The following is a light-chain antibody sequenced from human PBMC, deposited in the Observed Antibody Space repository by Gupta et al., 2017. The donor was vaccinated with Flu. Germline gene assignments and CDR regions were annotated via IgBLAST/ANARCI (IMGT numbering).Light chain of an antibody. Sequence: EIVLTQSPGTLSLSPGERATLSCRASQSVSSSYLAWYQQKPGQAPRLLIDGASSRATGIPDRFSGSGSGTDFTLTISRLEPEDFAVYYCQQYGSSRSVTFGQGTRLEIK. CDR3: QQYGSSRSVT. J-gene: IGKJ5*01. CDR1: QSVSSSY. CDR2: GAS. V-gene: IGKV3-20*01.